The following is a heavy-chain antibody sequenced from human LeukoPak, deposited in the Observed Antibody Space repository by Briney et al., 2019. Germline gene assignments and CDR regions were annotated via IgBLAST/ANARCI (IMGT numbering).Heavy chain of an antibody. CDR2: IRYDGSNK. J-gene: IGHJ4*02. CDR1: GFTFSSYG. Sequence: PGGSLRLSCAASGFTFSSYGMHWVRQAPGKGLEWVAFIRYDGSNKYYADSVKGRFTISRDNSKNTLYLQMNSLRAEDTAVYYCAKDPMVSNYYFDYWGQGTLVTVSS. CDR3: AKDPMVSNYYFDY. D-gene: IGHD4-11*01. V-gene: IGHV3-30*02.